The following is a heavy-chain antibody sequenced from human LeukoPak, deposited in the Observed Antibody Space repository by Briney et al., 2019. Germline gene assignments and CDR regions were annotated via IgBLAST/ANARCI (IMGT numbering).Heavy chain of an antibody. CDR1: GFTFSSYN. Sequence: PGGSLRLSCAASGFTFSSYNMNWVRQAPGKGLEWVSSISGSSSYIYYADSVKGRFTISRDNAKNSLYLQMNSLRAEDTAVYYCARDNYDSSTPYYFDYWGQGTLVTVSS. CDR2: ISGSSSYI. CDR3: ARDNYDSSTPYYFDY. D-gene: IGHD3-22*01. J-gene: IGHJ4*02. V-gene: IGHV3-21*01.